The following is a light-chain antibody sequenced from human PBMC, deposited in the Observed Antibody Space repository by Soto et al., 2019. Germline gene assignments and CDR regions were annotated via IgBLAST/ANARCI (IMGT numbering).Light chain of an antibody. V-gene: IGKV3-20*01. CDR1: QSVSSSY. Sequence: EIVLTQSPGTLSLSPGKRATLSCRASQSVSSSYLAWYQQKPGQAPRLLIYGASSRATGIPDRFSGSGSGTDFTLTISRLVPEDFAVYYCQQYGSSTFTFGPGTKVDIK. CDR3: QQYGSSTFT. J-gene: IGKJ3*01. CDR2: GAS.